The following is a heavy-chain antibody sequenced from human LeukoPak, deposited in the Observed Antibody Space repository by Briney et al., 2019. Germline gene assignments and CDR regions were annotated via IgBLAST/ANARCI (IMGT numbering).Heavy chain of an antibody. CDR3: ARDLDYYDSSGALGY. D-gene: IGHD3-22*01. J-gene: IGHJ4*02. CDR1: GATFSSYA. Sequence: ASVKLSCKASGATFSSYAISWVRQAPGQGLEWMGGIIPIFGTANYAQKFQGRVTITADESTSTAYMELSSLRSEDTAVYYCARDLDYYDSSGALGYWGQGTLVTVSS. V-gene: IGHV1-69*13. CDR2: IIPIFGTA.